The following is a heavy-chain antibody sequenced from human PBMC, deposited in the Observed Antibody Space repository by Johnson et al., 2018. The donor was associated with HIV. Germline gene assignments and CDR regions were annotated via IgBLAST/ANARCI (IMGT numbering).Heavy chain of an antibody. J-gene: IGHJ3*02. Sequence: QMLLVESGGGVVQPGGSLRLSCAASGFTFSSYGMHWVRQAPGKGLEWVAFIHYDGSNKYFADSVKGRFTISRDNSKNTLYLQMSSLRAEDTAVYYCARGGIIHDAFDIWGQGTMVTVSA. V-gene: IGHV3-30*02. CDR3: ARGGIIHDAFDI. D-gene: IGHD1-1*01. CDR1: GFTFSSYG. CDR2: IHYDGSNK.